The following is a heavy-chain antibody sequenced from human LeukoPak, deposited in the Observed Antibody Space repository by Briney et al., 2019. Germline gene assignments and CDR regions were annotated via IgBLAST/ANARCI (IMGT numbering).Heavy chain of an antibody. V-gene: IGHV1-2*02. D-gene: IGHD6-6*01. CDR3: ARDPEYSSSAFYWFDP. Sequence: ASVKVSCKASGYTFTGYYMHWVRQAPGQGLEWMGWINPNSGGTNYAQKFQGRVTMTRDTSISTAYMELSRLSSDDTAVYYCARDPEYSSSAFYWFDPWGQGTLVTVSS. J-gene: IGHJ5*02. CDR1: GYTFTGYY. CDR2: INPNSGGT.